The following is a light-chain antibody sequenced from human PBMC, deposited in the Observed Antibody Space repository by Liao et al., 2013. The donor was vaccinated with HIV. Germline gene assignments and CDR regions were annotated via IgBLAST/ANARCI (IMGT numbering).Light chain of an antibody. V-gene: IGLV3-1*01. Sequence: YELTQPPSVSVSPGQTASITCSGDKLGDKYACWYQQKPGQSPVLVIYQDSKRPSGIPERFSGSNSGNTATLTISGTQAMDEADYYCQAWDSSNYVFGTGTKVTVL. CDR2: QDS. J-gene: IGLJ1*01. CDR1: KLGDKY. CDR3: QAWDSSNYV.